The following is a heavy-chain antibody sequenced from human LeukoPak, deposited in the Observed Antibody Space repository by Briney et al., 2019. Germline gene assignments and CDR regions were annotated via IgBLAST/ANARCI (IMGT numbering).Heavy chain of an antibody. Sequence: ASVKVSCKASGYTFSGYYMHWVRQAPGQGLEWMGWINPNSGGTYYTQKFQGRVTMTRDTSISTAYMELSSLRSDDTAVYYCARWAQPYHYYYMDVWGKGTTVTISS. CDR2: INPNSGGT. CDR3: ARWAQPYHYYYMDV. V-gene: IGHV1-2*02. J-gene: IGHJ6*03. CDR1: GYTFSGYY.